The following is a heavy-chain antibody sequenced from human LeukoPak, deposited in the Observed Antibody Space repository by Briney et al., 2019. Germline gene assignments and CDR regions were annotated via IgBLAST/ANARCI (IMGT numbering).Heavy chain of an antibody. CDR2: INPNSGGT. CDR3: ARYDYLVLSVDY. CDR1: GYTFTSYD. Sequence: ASVKVSCKASGYTFTSYDINWVRQAPGQGLEWMGWINPNSGGTNYAQKFQGRVTMTRDTSISTAYMELSRLRSDDTAVYYCARYDYLVLSVDYWGQGTLVTVSS. D-gene: IGHD2-8*01. V-gene: IGHV1-2*02. J-gene: IGHJ4*02.